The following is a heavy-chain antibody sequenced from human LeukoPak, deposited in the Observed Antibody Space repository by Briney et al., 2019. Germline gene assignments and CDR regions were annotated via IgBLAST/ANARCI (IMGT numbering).Heavy chain of an antibody. D-gene: IGHD5/OR15-5a*01. Sequence: GGSLRLSCAASGFTFSSYSMNWVRQAPGKGLEWVSSISSSSSYIYYADSVKGRFTISRDNSKNTLYLQMNSLRAEDTAVYYCAKSQSVLNWFDSWGQGTLVTVSS. CDR3: AKSQSVLNWFDS. V-gene: IGHV3-21*04. J-gene: IGHJ5*01. CDR1: GFTFSSYS. CDR2: ISSSSSYI.